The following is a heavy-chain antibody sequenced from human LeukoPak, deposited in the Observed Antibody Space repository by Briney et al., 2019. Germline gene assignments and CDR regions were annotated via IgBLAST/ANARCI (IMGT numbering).Heavy chain of an antibody. D-gene: IGHD2-2*01. Sequence: SETLSLTCTVSGGSISSYYWSWIRQPPGKGLEWIGYVFYSGSTNHNPSLKSRVTISVDMSKNQFSLKLTSVTAADTAVYYCARQVVVVPAAMEGSGYDYGPFNYWGQGTLVTVSS. CDR3: ARQVVVVPAAMEGSGYDYGPFNY. V-gene: IGHV4-59*01. CDR2: VFYSGST. CDR1: GGSISSYY. J-gene: IGHJ4*02.